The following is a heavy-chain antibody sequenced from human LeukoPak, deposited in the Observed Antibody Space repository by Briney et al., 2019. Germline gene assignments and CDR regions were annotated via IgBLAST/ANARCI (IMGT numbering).Heavy chain of an antibody. CDR1: GFTFSSYS. Sequence: GGSLRLSCAASGFTFSSYSMNWVRQAPGKGLEWVSYISSSSSTIYYADSVKGRFTISRDNAKSSLYLQMNSLRAEDTAVYYCARGYGADAFDIWGQGTMVTVSS. CDR3: ARGYGADAFDI. J-gene: IGHJ3*02. D-gene: IGHD5-18*01. CDR2: ISSSSSTI. V-gene: IGHV3-48*04.